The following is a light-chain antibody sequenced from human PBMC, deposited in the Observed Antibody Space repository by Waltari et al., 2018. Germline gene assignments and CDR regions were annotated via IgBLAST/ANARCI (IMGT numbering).Light chain of an antibody. CDR3: QRYNSAPGT. Sequence: DFEMTQSPSSLAASVGDTVTITCRASQDISDDYLAWYQQKPGKSPELLIYLASTLQFAAPSRFRGSGSGKDFTLSITSLQPEDVATYYCQRYNSAPGTLGQGTKV. CDR1: QDISDDY. J-gene: IGKJ1*01. CDR2: LAS. V-gene: IGKV1-27*01.